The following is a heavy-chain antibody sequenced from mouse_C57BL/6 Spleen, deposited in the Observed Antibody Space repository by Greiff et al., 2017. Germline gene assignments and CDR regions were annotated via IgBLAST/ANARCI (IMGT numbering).Heavy chain of an antibody. CDR3: ARDYDEAY. CDR1: GYAFSSSW. D-gene: IGHD2-4*01. V-gene: IGHV1-82*01. Sequence: VKLQESGPELVKPGASVKISCKASGYAFSSSWMNWVKQRPGKGLEWIGRIYPGDGDTNYNGKFKGKATLTADKSSSTAYMQLSSLTSEDSAVYFCARDYDEAYWGQGTLVTVSA. J-gene: IGHJ3*01. CDR2: IYPGDGDT.